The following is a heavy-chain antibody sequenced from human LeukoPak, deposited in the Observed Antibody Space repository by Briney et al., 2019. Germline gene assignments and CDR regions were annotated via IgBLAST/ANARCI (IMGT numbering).Heavy chain of an antibody. CDR2: IIPIFGTA. CDR1: GGTFNNYA. V-gene: IGHV1-69*01. CDR3: ASHTQRRNDLFVGDY. J-gene: IGHJ4*02. Sequence: SVKVSCKASGGTFNNYANSWVRQAPGQGLEWMGGIIPIFGTARYAQKFQGRVTITADESTSTAYMELSSLRSDDTAVYYCASHTQRRNDLFVGDYWGQGTLVTVSS. D-gene: IGHD2-8*01.